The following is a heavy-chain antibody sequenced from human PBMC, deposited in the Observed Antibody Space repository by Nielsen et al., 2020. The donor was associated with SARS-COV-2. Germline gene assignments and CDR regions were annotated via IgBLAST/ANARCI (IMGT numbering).Heavy chain of an antibody. Sequence: SETLSLTCTVSGGSISSSSYYWGWIRQPPGKGLEWIGSIYYSGSTYYNPSLKSRVTISVDTSKNQFSLKLSSVTAADTAVYYCAKAWKYSSGLYRPGEIDYWGQGTLVTVSS. CDR2: IYYSGST. D-gene: IGHD6-19*01. CDR1: GGSISSSSYY. V-gene: IGHV4-39*01. J-gene: IGHJ4*02. CDR3: AKAWKYSSGLYRPGEIDY.